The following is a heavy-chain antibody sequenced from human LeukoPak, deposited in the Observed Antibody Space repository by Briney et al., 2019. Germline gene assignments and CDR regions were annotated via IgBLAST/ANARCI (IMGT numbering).Heavy chain of an antibody. CDR2: IYYSGST. CDR1: GGSISSSSYY. V-gene: IGHV4-39*07. Sequence: SETLSLTCTVSGGSISSSSYYWGWIRQPPGKGLEWIGSIYYSGSTYYNPSLKSRVTISVDTSKNQFSLKLSSVTAADTAVYYCAREGYLPGAFDIWGQGTMVTVSS. CDR3: AREGYLPGAFDI. J-gene: IGHJ3*02. D-gene: IGHD2-2*01.